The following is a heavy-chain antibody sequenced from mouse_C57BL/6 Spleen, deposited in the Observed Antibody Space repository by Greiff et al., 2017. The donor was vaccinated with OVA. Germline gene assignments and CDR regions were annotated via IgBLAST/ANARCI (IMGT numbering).Heavy chain of an antibody. CDR3: TRGVPYGYAMDY. Sequence: LQESGAELVRPGASVTLSCKASGYTFTDYEMHWVKQTPVHGLEWIGAIDPETGGTAYNQKFKGKAILTADKSSSTAYMELRSLTSEDSAVYYCTRGVPYGYAMDYWGQGTSVTVSS. D-gene: IGHD1-1*02. J-gene: IGHJ4*01. V-gene: IGHV1-15*01. CDR2: IDPETGGT. CDR1: GYTFTDYE.